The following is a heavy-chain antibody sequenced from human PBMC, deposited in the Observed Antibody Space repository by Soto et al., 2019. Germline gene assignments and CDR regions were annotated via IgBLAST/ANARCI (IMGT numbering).Heavy chain of an antibody. CDR2: IYYSGST. CDR3: ARANVAAAGTSLSNWFDP. CDR1: GGSISSYY. Sequence: PSETLSLTCTVSGGSISSYYWSWIRQPPGKGLEWIGYIYYSGSTNYNPSLKSRVTISVDTSKNQFSLKLSSVTAADTAVYYCARANVAAAGTSLSNWFDPWGQGTLVTVS. V-gene: IGHV4-59*01. D-gene: IGHD6-13*01. J-gene: IGHJ5*02.